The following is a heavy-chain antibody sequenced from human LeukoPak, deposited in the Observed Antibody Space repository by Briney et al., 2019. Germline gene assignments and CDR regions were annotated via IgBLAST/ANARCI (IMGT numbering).Heavy chain of an antibody. CDR1: GGSXSXXY. Sequence: TLSLTXXXXGGSXSXXYWSWIRQPPGKGLEWIGYIYYSGSTNYNPSLKSRVTISVDTSKNQFSLKLSSVTAADTAVYYCASSSWRNYYFDYWGQGTLVTVSS. J-gene: IGHJ4*02. D-gene: IGHD6-13*01. CDR2: IYYSGST. V-gene: IGHV4-59*08. CDR3: ASSSWRNYYFDY.